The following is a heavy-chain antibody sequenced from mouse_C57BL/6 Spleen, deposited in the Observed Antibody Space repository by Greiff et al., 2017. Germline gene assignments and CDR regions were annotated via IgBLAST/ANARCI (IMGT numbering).Heavy chain of an antibody. V-gene: IGHV1-55*01. CDR1: GYTFTSYW. J-gene: IGHJ2*01. D-gene: IGHD1-1*01. Sequence: VQLQQPGAELVKPGASVKMSCKASGYTFTSYWITWVKQRPGQGLEWIGDIYPGSGSTNYNEKFKSQATLTVDTSASPAYKQLSSLTSEDSAVYYCAREGYYVSSFLDYWGQGTTLTVSS. CDR2: IYPGSGST. CDR3: AREGYYVSSFLDY.